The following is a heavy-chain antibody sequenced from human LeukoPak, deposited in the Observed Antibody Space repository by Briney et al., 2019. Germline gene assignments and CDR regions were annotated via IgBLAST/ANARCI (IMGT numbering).Heavy chain of an antibody. CDR1: GFTFSSYA. D-gene: IGHD3-10*01. J-gene: IGHJ4*02. CDR2: ISGSADST. V-gene: IGHV3-23*01. CDR3: ARDRRSRWVRGVITHFDY. Sequence: GGSLRLSCAASGFTFSSYAMSWVRQAPGKGLEWVSAISGSADSTNYADSVKGRFTISRDNSKNTLYLQMNSLRAEDTAVYYCARDRRSRWVRGVITHFDYWGQGTLVTVSS.